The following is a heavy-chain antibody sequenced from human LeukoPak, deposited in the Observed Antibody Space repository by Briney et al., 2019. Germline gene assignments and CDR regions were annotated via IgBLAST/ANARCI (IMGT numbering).Heavy chain of an antibody. CDR3: ARGDFGSGYYFD. J-gene: IGHJ4*02. Sequence: GASVNVSCKASGYTFTSYDINWVRQATGQGLEWMGWMNPNSGNTGYAQKFQGRVTMTRNTSISTAYMELSSLRSEDTAVYYCARGDFGSGYYFDWGQGTLVTVSS. CDR1: GYTFTSYD. CDR2: MNPNSGNT. D-gene: IGHD3-22*01. V-gene: IGHV1-8*01.